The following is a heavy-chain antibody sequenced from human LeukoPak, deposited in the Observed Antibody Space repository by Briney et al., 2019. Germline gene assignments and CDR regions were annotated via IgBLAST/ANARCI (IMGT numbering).Heavy chain of an antibody. CDR1: GFTFSSYA. CDR3: GRGYMVRGVISGYFDY. CDR2: ISYDGSNK. J-gene: IGHJ4*02. Sequence: GRSLRLSCAASGFTFSSYAMHWVGQAPGKGLEWVAVISYDGSNKYYEDYVKGRFTISRDNSKNTLYLQMNSLRAQDTAVYYCGRGYMVRGVISGYFDYRGQGTLVTASS. V-gene: IGHV3-30-3*01. D-gene: IGHD3-10*01.